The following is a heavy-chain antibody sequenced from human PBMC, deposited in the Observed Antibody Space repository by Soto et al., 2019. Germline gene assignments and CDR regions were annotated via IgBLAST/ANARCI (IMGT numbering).Heavy chain of an antibody. CDR3: AKDPHYRSSWYSGSENWFDP. CDR1: GFTFSSYA. V-gene: IGHV3-23*01. Sequence: GGSLRLSCAASGFTFSSYAMSWVRQAPGKGLEWVSAISGSGGSTYYADSVKGRFTISRDNSKNTLYLQMNSLRAEDTAVYYCAKDPHYRSSWYSGSENWFDPWGQGTLVTVSS. D-gene: IGHD6-13*01. J-gene: IGHJ5*02. CDR2: ISGSGGST.